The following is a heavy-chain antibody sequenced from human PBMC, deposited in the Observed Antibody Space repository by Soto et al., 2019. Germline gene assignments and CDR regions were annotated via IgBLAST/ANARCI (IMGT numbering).Heavy chain of an antibody. CDR1: GFTFSSYW. D-gene: IGHD4-17*01. Sequence: GGALRLSCAASGFTFSSYWMSWVRQAPEKGLEWVANINQDGSEKYYVDTVKGRFTISRDNAKNSLYLQMNSLRVEYFAVYYCARLGYGDYNWFDPWGQGTLVTVSS. CDR2: INQDGSEK. CDR3: ARLGYGDYNWFDP. V-gene: IGHV3-7*01. J-gene: IGHJ5*02.